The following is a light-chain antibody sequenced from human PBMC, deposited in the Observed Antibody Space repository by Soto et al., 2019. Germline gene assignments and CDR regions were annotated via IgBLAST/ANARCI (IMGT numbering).Light chain of an antibody. CDR3: WSYAGAFIYV. CDR1: SSDVGGYSY. J-gene: IGLJ1*01. CDR2: DVS. Sequence: QSALTQPASVSGSPGQSITISCTGTSSDVGGYSYVSWYQQHPGKAPKLLISDVSKRPSGVPDRFSGSKFGNTASLTISGLQAEDEADYYCWSYAGAFIYVFGSGTKVTVL. V-gene: IGLV2-11*01.